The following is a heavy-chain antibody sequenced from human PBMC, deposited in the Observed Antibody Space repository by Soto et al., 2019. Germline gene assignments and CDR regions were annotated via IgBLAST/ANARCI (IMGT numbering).Heavy chain of an antibody. CDR3: ASLISYCTNGVCSYYYYGMDV. CDR1: GYTFTSYD. V-gene: IGHV1-8*01. Sequence: ASVKVSCKASGYTFTSYDINWVRQATGQGLEWMGWMNPNSGNTGYAQKFQGRVTMTRNTSISTAYMELSSLRSEDTAVYYCASLISYCTNGVCSYYYYGMDVWGQGTTVTVPS. J-gene: IGHJ6*02. D-gene: IGHD2-8*01. CDR2: MNPNSGNT.